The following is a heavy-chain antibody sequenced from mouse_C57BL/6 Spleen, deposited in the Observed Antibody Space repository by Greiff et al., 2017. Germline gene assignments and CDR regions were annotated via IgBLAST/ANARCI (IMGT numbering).Heavy chain of an antibody. CDR1: GFTFSSYA. D-gene: IGHD1-1*01. CDR2: ISSGGDYI. CDR3: TRITRYFDV. V-gene: IGHV5-9-1*02. Sequence: EVKLVESGEGLVKPGGSLKLSCAASGFTFSSYAMSWVRQTPEKRLEWVAYISSGGDYIYYADTVKGRFTISRDNARNTLYLQMSSLKSEDSAMYYCTRITRYFDVWGTGTTVTVSS. J-gene: IGHJ1*03.